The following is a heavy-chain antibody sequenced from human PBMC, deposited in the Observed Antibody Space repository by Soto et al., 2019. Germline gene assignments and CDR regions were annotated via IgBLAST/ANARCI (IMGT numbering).Heavy chain of an antibody. D-gene: IGHD1-26*01. CDR2: INHSGST. Sequence: PSETLSLTCAVYGGSFSGYYWSWIRQPPGKGLEWIGEINHSGSTNYNPSLKSRVTISVDTSKNQFSLKLSSVTAADTAVYYCAREGAWRYFDYWGQGTLVTGSA. CDR1: GGSFSGYY. CDR3: AREGAWRYFDY. J-gene: IGHJ4*02. V-gene: IGHV4-34*01.